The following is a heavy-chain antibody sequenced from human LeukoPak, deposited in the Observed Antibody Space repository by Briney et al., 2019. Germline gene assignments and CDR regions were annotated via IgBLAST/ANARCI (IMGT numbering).Heavy chain of an antibody. CDR1: GGTFSSYA. V-gene: IGHV1-69*13. Sequence: SVKVSCKASGGTFSSYAISWVRQAPGQGLEWMGGIIPIFGTANYAQKFQGRVTLTADESTSTAYMELSSLRSDDTAVYYCARDLGTRDGYNPPNLFDNWGQGTLVTVSS. CDR3: ARDLGTRDGYNPPNLFDN. J-gene: IGHJ4*02. CDR2: IIPIFGTA. D-gene: IGHD5-24*01.